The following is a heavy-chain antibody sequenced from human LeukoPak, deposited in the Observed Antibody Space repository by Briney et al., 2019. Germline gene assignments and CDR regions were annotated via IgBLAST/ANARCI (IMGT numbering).Heavy chain of an antibody. CDR3: ARNVGSGFDY. Sequence: ASVKVSCKASGYTFTTYYIHWVRQAPGQGLEWMGFINPSGGSTSYAQKFQARITMTRDTSTSTVYMELSGLRSEDTAVYYCARNVGSGFDYWGQGTLVTVSS. J-gene: IGHJ4*02. D-gene: IGHD1-1*01. V-gene: IGHV1-46*01. CDR2: INPSGGST. CDR1: GYTFTTYY.